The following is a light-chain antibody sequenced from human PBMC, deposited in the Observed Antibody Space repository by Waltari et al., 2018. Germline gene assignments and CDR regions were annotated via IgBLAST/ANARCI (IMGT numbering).Light chain of an antibody. V-gene: IGLV4-69*01. CDR1: SGHSTNI. J-gene: IGLJ3*02. CDR3: QTGGHGTWV. CDR2: VNSDGSH. Sequence: QLVLTQSPSASASLGAPVKLTCTLSSGHSTNIIAWLQQQPEKGPRYLMNVNSDGSHNKGVGIPVRFSGSSSGAERYLTISSLQSEDEADYYCQTGGHGTWVFGGGTRLTVL.